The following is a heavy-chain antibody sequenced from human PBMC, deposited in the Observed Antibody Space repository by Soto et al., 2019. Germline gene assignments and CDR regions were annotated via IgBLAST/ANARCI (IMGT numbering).Heavy chain of an antibody. CDR3: ATQEVGGSYVYTYDP. CDR1: GVSINTY. D-gene: IGHD1-26*01. Sequence: TSETLSLTCSVSGVSINTYWNWIRQPPGKGLEWIGYIYYSGTTNYNPSLKSRVTISVDTSKNQFSLKLSSVTAADTAVYYCATQEVGGSYVYTYDPWGQGTLVTVSS. J-gene: IGHJ5*02. V-gene: IGHV4-59*08. CDR2: IYYSGTT.